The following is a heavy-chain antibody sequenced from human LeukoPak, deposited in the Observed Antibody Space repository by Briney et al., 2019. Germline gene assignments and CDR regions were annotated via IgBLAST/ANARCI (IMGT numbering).Heavy chain of an antibody. CDR1: GGSISSYY. V-gene: IGHV4-59*01. Sequence: SETLSLTCTVSGGSISSYYWSWIRQPPGKGLEWIGYIYYSGSTNYNPSLKSRVTISIDTSKNQFSLKLSSVTAADTAVYYCARSQARTDFDYWGQGTLVTVSS. CDR3: ARSQARTDFDY. CDR2: IYYSGST. J-gene: IGHJ4*02.